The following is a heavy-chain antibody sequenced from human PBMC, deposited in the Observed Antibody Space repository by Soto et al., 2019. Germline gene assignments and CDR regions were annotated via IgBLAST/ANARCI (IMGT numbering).Heavy chain of an antibody. CDR2: ISGSGGNT. Sequence: GGSLRLSCAASGFTFASYARSWVRQAPGKGLEWVSGISGSGGNTYNADSVKGRFTISRDNSKNTLYLDMISLRAEDTAVYYCAKGLSIAAAGTFDYWGQGTLVTVSS. J-gene: IGHJ4*02. CDR1: GFTFASYA. D-gene: IGHD6-13*01. V-gene: IGHV3-23*01. CDR3: AKGLSIAAAGTFDY.